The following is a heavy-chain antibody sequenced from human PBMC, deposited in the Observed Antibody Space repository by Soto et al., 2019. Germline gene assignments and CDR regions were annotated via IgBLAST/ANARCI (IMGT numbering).Heavy chain of an antibody. CDR1: GYTFTSYP. Sequence: QVQLVQSGAEVTKPGASVKASCKASGYTFTSYPISWVRQAPGQGLEWLGCISAYNANTNYGQRLQGRATITTDTSTSTAYMELRSLRSYDTAVYSCARDSHPVDYWGQGTLVTVSS. CDR3: ARDSHPVDY. V-gene: IGHV1-18*01. CDR2: ISAYNANT. J-gene: IGHJ4*02.